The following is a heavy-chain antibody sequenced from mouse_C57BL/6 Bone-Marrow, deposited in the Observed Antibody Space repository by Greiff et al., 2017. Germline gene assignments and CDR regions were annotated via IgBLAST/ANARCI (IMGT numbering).Heavy chain of an antibody. CDR1: GYTFTTYP. Sequence: VQLQQSGAELVKPGASVKMSCKASGYTFTTYPIEWMKQNHGKSLEWIGNFHPYNDDTKYNEKFKGKATLTVDKSSSTVYLELSRLTSDDSAVYYCARLNWDVGYFDYWGQGTTLTVSA. J-gene: IGHJ2*01. D-gene: IGHD4-1*01. CDR3: ARLNWDVGYFDY. CDR2: FHPYNDDT. V-gene: IGHV1-47*01.